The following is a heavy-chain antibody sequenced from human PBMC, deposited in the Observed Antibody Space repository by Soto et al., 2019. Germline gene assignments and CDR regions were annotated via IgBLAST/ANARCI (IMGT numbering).Heavy chain of an antibody. CDR3: ARVRVIIFGVVTHYYYGMDV. CDR1: GGTFSSYA. D-gene: IGHD3-3*01. V-gene: IGHV1-69*13. J-gene: IGHJ6*02. Sequence: SVKVSCKASGGTFSSYAISWVRQAPGQGLEWMGGIIPIFATANYAQKFQGRVTITADESTSTAYMELSSLRSEDTAVYYCARVRVIIFGVVTHYYYGMDVWGQGTTVTVSS. CDR2: IIPIFATA.